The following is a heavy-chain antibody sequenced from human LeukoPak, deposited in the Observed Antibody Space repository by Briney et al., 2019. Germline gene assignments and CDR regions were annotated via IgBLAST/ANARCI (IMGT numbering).Heavy chain of an antibody. V-gene: IGHV3-23*01. Sequence: GGSLRLSCAASGFTLSSYAMSWVRQAPGKGLEWVSGISGSGGSTYHADSVKGRFTISRDNSKNTLYLQMNSLRAEDTAVYYCAKERTYSYGERAFDYWGQGTLVTVSS. CDR3: AKERTYSYGERAFDY. CDR2: ISGSGGST. J-gene: IGHJ4*02. CDR1: GFTLSSYA. D-gene: IGHD5-18*01.